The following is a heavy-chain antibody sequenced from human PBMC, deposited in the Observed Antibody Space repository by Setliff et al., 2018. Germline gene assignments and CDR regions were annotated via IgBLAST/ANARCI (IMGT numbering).Heavy chain of an antibody. Sequence: PSETLSLTCTVSGDSVSSSRFYWSWIRQPPGKGLEFIGYVYYSGTANYNPSLGSRVTISVDTSKNQFSLSLTSVTAADTAVYYCAKGDGGYPSDSWGQGILVTVSS. J-gene: IGHJ4*02. CDR3: AKGDGGYPSDS. CDR2: VYYSGTA. V-gene: IGHV4-61*01. D-gene: IGHD2-15*01. CDR1: GDSVSSSRFY.